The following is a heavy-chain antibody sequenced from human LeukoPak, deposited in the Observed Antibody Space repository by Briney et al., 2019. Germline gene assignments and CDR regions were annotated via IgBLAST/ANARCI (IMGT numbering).Heavy chain of an antibody. D-gene: IGHD4-17*01. CDR2: ISGSGGST. Sequence: PGGSLRLSCAASGFTFSSYAMSWVRQAPGKGPEWVSAISGSGGSTYYADSVKGRFTISRDNSKNTLYLQMNSLRAEDTAVYYCAKDPSVTNWFDPWGQGTLVTVSS. J-gene: IGHJ5*02. CDR3: AKDPSVTNWFDP. CDR1: GFTFSSYA. V-gene: IGHV3-23*01.